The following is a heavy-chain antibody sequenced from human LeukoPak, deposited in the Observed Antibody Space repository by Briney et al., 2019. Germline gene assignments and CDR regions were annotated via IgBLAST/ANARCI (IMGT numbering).Heavy chain of an antibody. CDR3: ARGDHISGYSYGSFDY. J-gene: IGHJ4*02. V-gene: IGHV3-30*04. CDR2: ISYDGSNK. Sequence: GGSLRLSCAASGFTFSSYAMHWVRQAPGKGLEWLAVISYDGSNKYYADSVKGRFTISRDNSKNTLYLQMNSLRAEDTAVYYCARGDHISGYSYGSFDYWGQGTLVTVSS. CDR1: GFTFSSYA. D-gene: IGHD5-18*01.